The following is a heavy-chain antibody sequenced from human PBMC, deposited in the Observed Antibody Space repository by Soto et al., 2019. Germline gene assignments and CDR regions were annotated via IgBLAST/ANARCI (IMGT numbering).Heavy chain of an antibody. D-gene: IGHD2-21*02. V-gene: IGHV4-38-2*01. CDR1: GYSISSGYY. J-gene: IGHJ4*02. CDR2: IYHSGRT. CDR3: ARGGDIAVVTANFPDY. Sequence: SETLSLTCAVSGYSISSGYYWGWIRQPPGKGLEWIGSIYHSGRTYYNPSLKSRLTISVDTSKNQFSLKLSSVTAADTAVYFCARGGDIAVVTANFPDYWGQGTLVTVS.